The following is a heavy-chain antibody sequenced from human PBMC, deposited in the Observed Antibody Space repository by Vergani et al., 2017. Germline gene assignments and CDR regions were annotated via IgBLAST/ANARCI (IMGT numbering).Heavy chain of an antibody. CDR2: IKSNADGGSA. CDR3: TAEKEVAFYYSYYHMDV. Sequence: EGQLVESGGGLVKPGGSLRLSCAASEFTFSDVWMSRVRQAPGKGLEWVARIKSNADGGSADYAASVKGRFITSRDDSKNFLYLQMNSLKIEDTALYFCTAEKEVAFYYSYYHMDVWGKGTTVTVSS. V-gene: IGHV3-15*01. J-gene: IGHJ6*03. D-gene: IGHD2-21*01. CDR1: EFTFSDVW.